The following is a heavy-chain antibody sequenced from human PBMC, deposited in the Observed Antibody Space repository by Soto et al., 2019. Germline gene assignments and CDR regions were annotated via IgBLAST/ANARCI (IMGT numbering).Heavy chain of an antibody. CDR3: ARGKYSGSYYDWFDP. CDR1: GGSVSSGSYY. Sequence: PSETLSLACTVTGGSVSSGSYYWSWIRQPPGKGLEWIGYIYYSGSTNYNPSLKSRVTISVDTSKNQFSLKLSSVTAADTAVYYCARGKYSGSYYDWFDPWGQGTLVTVSS. J-gene: IGHJ5*02. V-gene: IGHV4-61*01. CDR2: IYYSGST. D-gene: IGHD1-26*01.